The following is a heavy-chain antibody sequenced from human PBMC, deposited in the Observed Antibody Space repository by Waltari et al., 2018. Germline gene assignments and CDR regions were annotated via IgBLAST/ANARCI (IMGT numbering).Heavy chain of an antibody. J-gene: IGHJ5*02. V-gene: IGHV4-59*11. CDR2: THHTGSS. CDR3: ARGSTGQFDP. CDR1: GVSITNHY. D-gene: IGHD4-4*01. Sequence: QVHLQESGPGLVKPSETLSLTCPVSGVSITNHYWSWIRQSPGKGLEWIAYTHHTGSSNYNPSVKSRLTVSLDTSKNQLSLNLNSVTAADTAIYYCARGSTGQFDPWGQGVLVTVSS.